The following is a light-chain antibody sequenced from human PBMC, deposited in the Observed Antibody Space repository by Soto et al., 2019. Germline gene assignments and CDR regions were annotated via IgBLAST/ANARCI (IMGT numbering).Light chain of an antibody. CDR3: SAWDGSLSGL. CDR2: RDN. Sequence: VLTQLPSASGTPGQRVTISCSGSSSNIGTNYVYWYQQLPGTAPKLLIYRDNQRPSGVPDRFSGSKSGTSASLAISGLRSEDEAIYYCSAWDGSLSGLFGGGTK. J-gene: IGLJ2*01. V-gene: IGLV1-47*01. CDR1: SSNIGTNY.